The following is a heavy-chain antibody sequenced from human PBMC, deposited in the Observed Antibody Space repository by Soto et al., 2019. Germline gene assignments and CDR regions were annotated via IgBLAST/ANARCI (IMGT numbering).Heavy chain of an antibody. Sequence: EVQLVESGGGLVQPGGSLRLSCAASGFTFSSYWMHWVRQAPGKGLVWVSRINSDGSSTVYVDSVKGRFTTSRDNAKNTLYLQMNSLRAEDTAVYYCARSITGYSYADSWGQGTLVTVSS. CDR3: ARSITGYSYADS. D-gene: IGHD5-18*01. J-gene: IGHJ4*02. CDR2: INSDGSST. V-gene: IGHV3-74*01. CDR1: GFTFSSYW.